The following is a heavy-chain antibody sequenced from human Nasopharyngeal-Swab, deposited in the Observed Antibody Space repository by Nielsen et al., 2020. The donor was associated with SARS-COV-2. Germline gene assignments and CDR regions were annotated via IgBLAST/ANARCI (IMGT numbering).Heavy chain of an antibody. V-gene: IGHV1-46*01. J-gene: IGHJ4*02. CDR1: GYTFTSYY. D-gene: IGHD3-10*01. CDR2: INPSGGST. CDR3: ARDQVRDKTNDY. Sequence: ASVKVSCKASGYTFTSYYMHWVRQAPGQGLEWMGIINPSGGSTSYAQKFQGRVTMTRDTSTSTVYMELRSLRSDDTAVYYCARDQVRDKTNDYWGQGTLVTVSS.